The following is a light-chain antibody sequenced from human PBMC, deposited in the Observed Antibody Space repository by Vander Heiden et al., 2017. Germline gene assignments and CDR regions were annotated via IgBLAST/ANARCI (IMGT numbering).Light chain of an antibody. J-gene: IGLJ1*01. CDR2: DVS. V-gene: IGLV2-14*01. CDR3: SSYTCSSSLV. Sequence: QSAPTQPATVSGSPGQSITISRTGTSSDVGGCYYVAWYQQHPGNARTLMIYDVSDQPSGVSNRFSGSKSGNTASLTISGLQAEDEADYYCSSYTCSSSLVFGTGTKVTVL. CDR1: SSDVGGCYY.